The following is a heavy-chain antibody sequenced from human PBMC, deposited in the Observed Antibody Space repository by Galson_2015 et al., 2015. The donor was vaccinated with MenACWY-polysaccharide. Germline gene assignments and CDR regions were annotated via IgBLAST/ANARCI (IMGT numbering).Heavy chain of an antibody. D-gene: IGHD4-23*01. V-gene: IGHV3-23*01. CDR2: ISGSSSYI. Sequence: SLRLSCAGSGFTFSTYRMIWVRQAPGKGLEWVSAISGSSSYIYYADSVRGRFTISRDNSKKMLYLQMNSLRAEDTDLYYCAKDASNSWFDSWGQGTLVTVSS. CDR1: GFTFSTYR. J-gene: IGHJ5*01. CDR3: AKDASNSWFDS.